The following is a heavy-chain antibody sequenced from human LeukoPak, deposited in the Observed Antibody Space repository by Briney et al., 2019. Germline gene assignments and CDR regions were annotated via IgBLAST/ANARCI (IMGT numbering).Heavy chain of an antibody. J-gene: IGHJ4*02. CDR1: GGTFSSYA. CDR2: IIPIFGTA. D-gene: IGHD3-22*01. Sequence: SVKVPCKASGGTFSSYAISWVRQAPGQGLEWMGGIIPIFGTANYAQKFQGRVTITTDESTSTAYMELSSLRSEDTAVYYCARDSYYDSSGYFGYWGQGTLVTVSS. V-gene: IGHV1-69*05. CDR3: ARDSYYDSSGYFGY.